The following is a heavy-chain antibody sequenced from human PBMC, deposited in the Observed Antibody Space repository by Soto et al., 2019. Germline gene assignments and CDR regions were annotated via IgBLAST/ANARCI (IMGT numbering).Heavy chain of an antibody. CDR1: GFTFTEYR. J-gene: IGHJ6*02. D-gene: IGHD3-16*01. Sequence: EEQLVESGGGLVQPGGSLRLSCAASGFTFTEYRMHWVRQVPGKGLVWVSRINADGTRTSYADSVKGRFTISRDNAKNTVYLQMNSLRAEDTALFYCARGLKNYYGTDVWGQGTTVTVSS. CDR2: INADGTRT. V-gene: IGHV3-74*01. CDR3: ARGLKNYYGTDV.